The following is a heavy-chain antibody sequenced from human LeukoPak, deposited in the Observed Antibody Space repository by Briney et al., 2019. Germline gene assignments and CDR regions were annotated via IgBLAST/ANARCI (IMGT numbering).Heavy chain of an antibody. Sequence: SETLSLTCTVSGGSISSSSYYWGWIRQPPGKGLEWIGYIYYSGSTYYNPSLKSRVTISVDTSKNQFSLKLSSVTAADTAVYYCARVTCSSTSCTFDYWGQGTLVTVSS. J-gene: IGHJ4*02. CDR3: ARVTCSSTSCTFDY. V-gene: IGHV4-30-4*08. CDR1: GGSISSSSYY. CDR2: IYYSGST. D-gene: IGHD2-2*01.